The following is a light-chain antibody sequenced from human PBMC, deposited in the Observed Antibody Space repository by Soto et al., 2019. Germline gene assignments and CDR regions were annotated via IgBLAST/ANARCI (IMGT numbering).Light chain of an antibody. V-gene: IGLV2-14*03. CDR1: SSDIGGYKY. Sequence: QSALTQPASVSGSPGQSITISCTGTSSDIGGYKYVSWYQHHPGKVPKLMIFDVTNRPSGVSTRFSGSKSDNTASLTISGLQADDEADYYCSSYTGSSTHVLFGGGTKLTVL. CDR2: DVT. J-gene: IGLJ2*01. CDR3: SSYTGSSTHVL.